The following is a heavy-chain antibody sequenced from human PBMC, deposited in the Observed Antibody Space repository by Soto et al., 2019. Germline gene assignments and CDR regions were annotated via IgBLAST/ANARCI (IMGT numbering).Heavy chain of an antibody. D-gene: IGHD2-8*02. CDR2: INPDSGAT. V-gene: IGHV1-2*02. J-gene: IGHJ4*02. Sequence: HEHLVQSGAEVKRPGASLKVSCKASGYSFTGYYIHWVRQAPGQGLEWMGWINPDSGATNYAQNFQGRVTLTSDTSISTASMDLTSLTSDDTAVLYCARGDYGTGGYPFPYFDYWGQGTLVIVSS. CDR1: GYSFTGYY. CDR3: ARGDYGTGGYPFPYFDY.